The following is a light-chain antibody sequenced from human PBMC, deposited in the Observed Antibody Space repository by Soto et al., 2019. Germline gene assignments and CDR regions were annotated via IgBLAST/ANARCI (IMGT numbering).Light chain of an antibody. V-gene: IGKV4-1*01. CDR3: QQYYSTLT. J-gene: IGKJ2*01. CDR1: QTVFHSSYNKDF. CDR2: WAS. Sequence: DIVMTQSPDSLSVSLGERTTINCKSSQTVFHSSYNKDFLAWYQQKPGQPPKLLFYWASTRESGVLARFSGGGAGTDFSLNISRLQPEDVAVYYCQQYYSTLTFGQVTKLEIK.